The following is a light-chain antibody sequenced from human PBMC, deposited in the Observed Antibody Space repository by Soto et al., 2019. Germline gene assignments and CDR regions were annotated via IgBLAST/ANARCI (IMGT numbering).Light chain of an antibody. Sequence: DIQITQSPSTLSASVVDGVTITCRASQSISSYLAWYQQKPGKAPKLLIYKASSLESGVPSRFSGSGSGTEFILTISSLQPDDFATYYCQQYDSYSTFGQGTKVDIK. CDR1: QSISSY. CDR2: KAS. J-gene: IGKJ1*01. CDR3: QQYDSYST. V-gene: IGKV1-5*03.